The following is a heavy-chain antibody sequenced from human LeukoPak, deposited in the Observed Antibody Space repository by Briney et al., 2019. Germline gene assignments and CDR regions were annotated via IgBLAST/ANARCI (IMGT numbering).Heavy chain of an antibody. CDR3: ARSGDKYCSSTSCLGGYYYYYYMDV. Sequence: KTSQTLSLTCTVSGGSISSGDYYWSWIRQPPGKGLEWIGYIYYSGSTYYNPSLKSRVTISVDTSKNQFSLKLSSVTAADTAVYYCARSGDKYCSSTSCLGGYYYYYYMDVWGKGTTVTVSS. D-gene: IGHD2-2*01. J-gene: IGHJ6*03. CDR2: IYYSGST. CDR1: GGSISSGDYY. V-gene: IGHV4-30-4*08.